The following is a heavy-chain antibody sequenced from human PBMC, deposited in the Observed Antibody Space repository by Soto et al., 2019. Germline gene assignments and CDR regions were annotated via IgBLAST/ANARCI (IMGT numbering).Heavy chain of an antibody. J-gene: IGHJ6*02. CDR2: IYYSGST. V-gene: IGHV4-39*01. CDR3: AGDIVVVPAAYYYYGMDV. CDR1: GGSISSYY. Sequence: SETLSLTCTVSGGSISSYYWGWIRQPPGKGLEWIGSIYYSGSTYYNPSLKSRVTISVDTSKNQFSLKLSSVTAADTAVYYCAGDIVVVPAAYYYYGMDVWGQGTTDTVSS. D-gene: IGHD2-2*01.